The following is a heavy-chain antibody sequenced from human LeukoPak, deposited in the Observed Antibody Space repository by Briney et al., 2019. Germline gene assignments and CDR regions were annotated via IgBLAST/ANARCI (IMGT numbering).Heavy chain of an antibody. Sequence: ASVKVSCNSSGYTFTSYGISWVRPATGQGPGWMGWISACNANTNYTQKLQGRVTMTRDTSTSTAYMELRSLRCDDTAVYYCARDSRGYCSGGSCYSSSYFDFWGQGTLVTVSS. CDR2: ISACNANT. V-gene: IGHV1-18*01. CDR1: GYTFTSYG. J-gene: IGHJ4*02. D-gene: IGHD2-15*01. CDR3: ARDSRGYCSGGSCYSSSYFDF.